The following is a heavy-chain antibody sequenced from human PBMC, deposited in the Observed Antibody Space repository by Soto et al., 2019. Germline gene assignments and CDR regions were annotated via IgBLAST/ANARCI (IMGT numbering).Heavy chain of an antibody. Sequence: ASVKVSCKASRYSFPDYHIYWVRQAPGQGLEWLGRINPTSGGTSTVQKFLGWVTMTTDTSINTASMELTRLTSDDTAIYYCARGDSTDCSNGVCSFFYNHDMDVWGQGTTVTVSS. J-gene: IGHJ6*02. CDR3: ARGDSTDCSNGVCSFFYNHDMDV. V-gene: IGHV1-2*04. CDR2: INPTSGGT. D-gene: IGHD2-8*01. CDR1: RYSFPDYH.